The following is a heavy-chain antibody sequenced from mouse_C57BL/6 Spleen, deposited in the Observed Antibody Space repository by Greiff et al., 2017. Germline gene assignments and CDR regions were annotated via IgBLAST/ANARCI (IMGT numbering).Heavy chain of an antibody. D-gene: IGHD2-4*01. CDR1: GFTFSSYG. CDR3: ARHGYDYDSAWFAY. J-gene: IGHJ3*01. V-gene: IGHV5-6*01. Sequence: EVQLVESGGDLVKPGGSLKLSCAASGFTFSSYGMSWVRQTPDKRLEWVATISSGGSYTYYPDSVKGRFTISRDNAKNTLYLQMSSLKSEDTAMYYCARHGYDYDSAWFAYWGQGTLVTVSA. CDR2: ISSGGSYT.